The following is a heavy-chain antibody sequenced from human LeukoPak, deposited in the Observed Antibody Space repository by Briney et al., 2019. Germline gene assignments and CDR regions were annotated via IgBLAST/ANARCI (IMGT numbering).Heavy chain of an antibody. CDR1: GYTFTSYY. J-gene: IGHJ4*02. V-gene: IGHV1-46*01. CDR2: INPSGGST. CDR3: ARDYYDVPFDY. D-gene: IGHD3-22*01. Sequence: ASVKVSCKASGYTFTSYYMHWVRQAPGQGLEWMGIINPSGGSTSYAQKFQGRVTMTRDASTSTVYMELSSLRSEDTAVYYCARDYYDVPFDYWGQGTLVTVSS.